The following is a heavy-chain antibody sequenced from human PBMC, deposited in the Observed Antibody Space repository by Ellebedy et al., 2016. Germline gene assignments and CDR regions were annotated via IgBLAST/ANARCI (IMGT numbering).Heavy chain of an antibody. Sequence: SETLSLXXTVSGGSISSYYWSWIRQPAGKGLEWIGRIYTSGSTNYNPSLKSRVTMSVDTSKNQFSLKLSSVTAADTAVYYCAREYYYDSSGYYDRADAFDIWGQGTMVTVSS. D-gene: IGHD3-22*01. CDR1: GGSISSYY. V-gene: IGHV4-4*07. CDR3: AREYYYDSSGYYDRADAFDI. J-gene: IGHJ3*02. CDR2: IYTSGST.